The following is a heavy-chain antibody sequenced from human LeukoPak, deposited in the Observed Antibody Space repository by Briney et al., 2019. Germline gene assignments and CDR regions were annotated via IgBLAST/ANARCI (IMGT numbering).Heavy chain of an antibody. Sequence: GGSLRLSCAASGFTFSSYAMSWVRQAPGKGLEWVSAISGSGGSTYYADSVKGRFTISRDNSKNTLYLQMNSLRAEDTAVYYCAKAVSIWGSYREYFDYWGQGTLVTVSS. CDR3: AKAVSIWGSYREYFDY. J-gene: IGHJ4*02. V-gene: IGHV3-23*01. CDR1: GFTFSSYA. CDR2: ISGSGGST. D-gene: IGHD3-16*02.